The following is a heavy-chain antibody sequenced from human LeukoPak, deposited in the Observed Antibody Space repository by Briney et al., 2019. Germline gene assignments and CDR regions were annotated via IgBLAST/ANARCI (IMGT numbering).Heavy chain of an antibody. CDR1: GFTFSSYA. J-gene: IGHJ4*02. Sequence: QPGGSLRLSCAASGFTFSSYAMSWVRQAPGKGLEWVSAISGSGGSTYYADSVKGRSTISRDNSKNTLYLQMNSLRAEDTAVYYCAKYEPYYDILTGYSQYYFDYWGQGTLVTVSS. V-gene: IGHV3-23*01. CDR3: AKYEPYYDILTGYSQYYFDY. D-gene: IGHD3-9*01. CDR2: ISGSGGST.